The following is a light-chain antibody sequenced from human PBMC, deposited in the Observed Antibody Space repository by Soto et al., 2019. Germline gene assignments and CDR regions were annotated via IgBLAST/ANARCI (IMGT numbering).Light chain of an antibody. V-gene: IGKV1-5*03. Sequence: MTQSPSTLSASVEDRVTITCRASQSIGDLLAWYQQKPGEAPKLLIYKASYLESGVPSRFSGSGSGTEFTLTISSLQPEDLATYYCQHYSAFSVTFGQGTKVDIK. J-gene: IGKJ1*01. CDR2: KAS. CDR3: QHYSAFSVT. CDR1: QSIGDL.